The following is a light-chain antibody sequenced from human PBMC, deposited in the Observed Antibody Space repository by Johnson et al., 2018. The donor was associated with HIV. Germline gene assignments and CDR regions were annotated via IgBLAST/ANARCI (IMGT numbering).Light chain of an antibody. CDR2: DNN. CDR1: SSNIGKNY. CDR3: GTWNNSLSANYV. V-gene: IGLV1-51*01. J-gene: IGLJ1*01. Sequence: QSVLTQPPSVSAAPGQKVTISCSGSSSNIGKNYVSWYQQFPGTAPKLLIYDNNKRPSGIPDRFSGYKSGTSATLGIAGLQTGDEADYYCGTWNNSLSANYVFGTGTRVTVL.